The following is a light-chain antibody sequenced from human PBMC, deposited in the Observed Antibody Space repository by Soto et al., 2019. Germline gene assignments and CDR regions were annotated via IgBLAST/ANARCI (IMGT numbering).Light chain of an antibody. CDR1: QSLSINS. J-gene: IGKJ1*01. V-gene: IGKV3-20*01. CDR2: GAS. CDR3: QHYGDSSWT. Sequence: EIVLTQSPGTLSLSPGERATLSCRASQSLSINSLAWYQQKPGQSPRLLVYGASTRDTGIPDRFRGSGSGTDFALTISSLEPEDFALYYCQHYGDSSWTFGQGTKVEIK.